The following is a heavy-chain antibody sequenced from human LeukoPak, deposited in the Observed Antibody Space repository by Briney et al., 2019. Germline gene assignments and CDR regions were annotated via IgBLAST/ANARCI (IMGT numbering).Heavy chain of an antibody. Sequence: ASVKVSCKASGYTFTDYYIHWVRQAPGQGLEWMGEINPSGGSTSYAQKFQGRITVTRDTYTNTVYMDLSSLRSEDTATYYCARGAPTTRIGAGRFDYWGQGSLLTVAS. CDR2: INPSGGST. CDR1: GYTFTDYY. D-gene: IGHD5-12*01. V-gene: IGHV1-46*01. CDR3: ARGAPTTRIGAGRFDY. J-gene: IGHJ4*02.